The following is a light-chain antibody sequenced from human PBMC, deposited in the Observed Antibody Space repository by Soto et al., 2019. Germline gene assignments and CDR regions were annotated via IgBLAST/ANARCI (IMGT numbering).Light chain of an antibody. CDR1: QSVSRSY. J-gene: IGKJ5*01. CDR3: QQSGSSPIT. V-gene: IGKV3D-20*01. Sequence: VFAQSPATLSFSPGDRATLSCGASQSVSRSYLAWYQQKPGLAPRLIIYDASTRATGIPDRFSGSGSGTDFTLTISRLEPEDFAVYYCQQSGSSPITFGQGTRLEIK. CDR2: DAS.